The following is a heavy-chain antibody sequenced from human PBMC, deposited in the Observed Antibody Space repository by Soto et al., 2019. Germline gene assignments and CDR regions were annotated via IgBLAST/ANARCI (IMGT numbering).Heavy chain of an antibody. V-gene: IGHV3-53*01. CDR3: ARDISPGHYYGMDV. Sequence: EVQLVESGGXXIQPGGSLRLSCAASGFTVSSNYMSWVRQAPGKGLEWVSVIYSGGSTYYADSVKGRFTISRDNSKNTLYLQMNSLRAEDTAVYYCARDISPGHYYGMDVWGQGTTVTVSS. J-gene: IGHJ6*02. CDR1: GFTVSSNY. CDR2: IYSGGST.